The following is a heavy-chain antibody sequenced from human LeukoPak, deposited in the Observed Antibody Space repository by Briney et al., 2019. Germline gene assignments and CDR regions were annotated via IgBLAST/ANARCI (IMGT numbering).Heavy chain of an antibody. CDR3: ARDQEGATNLDY. V-gene: IGHV3-11*01. D-gene: IGHD1-26*01. J-gene: IGHJ4*02. CDR1: GFTFSGYY. CDR2: ISSSGSTI. Sequence: PGGSLRLSCAASGFTFSGYYMSWIRQAPGKGLEWVSYISSSGSTIYYADSVKGRFTISRGNAKNSLYLQMNSLRAEDTAVYYCARDQEGATNLDYWGQGTLVTVSS.